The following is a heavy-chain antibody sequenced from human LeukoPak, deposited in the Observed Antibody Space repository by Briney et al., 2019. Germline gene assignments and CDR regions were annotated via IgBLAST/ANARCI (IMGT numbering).Heavy chain of an antibody. CDR1: GYTLTELS. CDR2: FDPEDGET. V-gene: IGHV1-24*01. D-gene: IGHD5-12*01. J-gene: IGHJ6*02. CDR3: ATVPRYSGHPFTIGGYYYYGMDV. Sequence: ASVKVSCKVSGYTLTELSMHWVRQAPGKGLEWMGGFDPEDGETIYAQKFQGRVTMTEDTSTDTAYMELSSLRSEDTAVYYCATVPRYSGHPFTIGGYYYYGMDVWGQGTTVTVSS.